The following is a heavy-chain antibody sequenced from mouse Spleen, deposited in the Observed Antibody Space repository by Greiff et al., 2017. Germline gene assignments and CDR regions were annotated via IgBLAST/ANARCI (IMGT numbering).Heavy chain of an antibody. CDR2: INPNNGGT. D-gene: IGHD1-1*01. J-gene: IGHJ2*01. Sequence: EVQGVESGPELVKPGASVKIPCKASGYTFTDYNMDWVKQSHGKSLEWIGDINPNNGGTIYNQKFKGKATLTVDKSSSTAYMELRSLTSEDTAVYYCARDYYGSSSLDYWGQGTTLTVSS. CDR1: GYTFTDYN. V-gene: IGHV1-18*01. CDR3: ARDYYGSSSLDY.